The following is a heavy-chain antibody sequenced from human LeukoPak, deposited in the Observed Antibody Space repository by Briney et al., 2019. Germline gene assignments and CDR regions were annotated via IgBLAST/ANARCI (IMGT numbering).Heavy chain of an antibody. V-gene: IGHV3-21*01. D-gene: IGHD6-19*01. CDR2: ISSSTYYI. CDR1: GSTFSDYS. Sequence: GGSLRLSCAASGSTFSDYSMNWVRQAPGEGLEWISSISSSTYYIEYADSVKGRFTISRDNAENSLYLQMNSLRVEDTAVYYCARDGGQWLGNYFDYWGQGTLITVSS. CDR3: ARDGGQWLGNYFDY. J-gene: IGHJ4*02.